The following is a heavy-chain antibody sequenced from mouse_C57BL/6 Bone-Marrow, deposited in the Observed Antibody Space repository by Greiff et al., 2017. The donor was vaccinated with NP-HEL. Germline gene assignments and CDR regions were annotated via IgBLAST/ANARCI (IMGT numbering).Heavy chain of an antibody. CDR2: IYPRSGNT. CDR1: GYTFTSYG. V-gene: IGHV1-81*01. D-gene: IGHD1-1*01. CDR3: AREETTVVATDYAMDY. J-gene: IGHJ4*01. Sequence: VKLMESGAELARPGASVKLSCKASGYTFTSYGISWVKQRTGQGLEWIGEIYPRSGNTYYNEKFKGKATLTADKSSSTAYMELRSLTSEDSAVYFCAREETTVVATDYAMDYWGQGTSVTVSS.